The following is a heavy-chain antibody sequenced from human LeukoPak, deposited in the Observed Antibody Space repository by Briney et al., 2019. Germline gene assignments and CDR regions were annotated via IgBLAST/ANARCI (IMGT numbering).Heavy chain of an antibody. Sequence: SETLSLTCTVSGGSISSYYWSWIRQPPGKGLEWIGYIYYSGSTNYNPSLKSRVTISVDTSKNQFSLKLSSVTAADTAVYYCARAQVKTRYCSSTSCSYNWFDPWGQGTLVTVSS. CDR2: IYYSGST. V-gene: IGHV4-59*01. J-gene: IGHJ5*02. CDR3: ARAQVKTRYCSSTSCSYNWFDP. CDR1: GGSISSYY. D-gene: IGHD2-2*01.